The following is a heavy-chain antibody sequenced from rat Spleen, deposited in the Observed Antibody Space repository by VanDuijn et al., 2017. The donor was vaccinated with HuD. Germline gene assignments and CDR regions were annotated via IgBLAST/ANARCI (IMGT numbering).Heavy chain of an antibody. CDR2: ISYGDSSGHSST. CDR1: GFTFSDYG. J-gene: IGHJ4*01. D-gene: IGHD1-1*01. Sequence: EVQLVESGGDLVQPGRSMKLSCAASGFTFSDYGMAWVRQAPTKGLEWVATISYGDSSGHSSTYYRDSVKGRFTISRDNVESTLYLQMDSLRSEDTATYYWANWGHYYSGGGYVMDAWGQGASVTVSS. CDR3: ANWGHYYSGGGYVMDA. V-gene: IGHV5-7*01.